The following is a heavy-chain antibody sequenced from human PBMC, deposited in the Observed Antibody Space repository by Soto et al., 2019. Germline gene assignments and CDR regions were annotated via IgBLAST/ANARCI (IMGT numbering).Heavy chain of an antibody. D-gene: IGHD3-10*01. J-gene: IGHJ4*02. CDR3: AKGSGSHWALDY. Sequence: GGSLRLSCVASGFIVSSNYMNWVRQAPGKGLEWVAVIYSGGSAYYADSVKGRFTISRDNSKNTLYLQMSSLRPDDTAVYYCAKGSGSHWALDYWGQGTLVTVSS. CDR1: GFIVSSNY. CDR2: IYSGGSA. V-gene: IGHV3-53*05.